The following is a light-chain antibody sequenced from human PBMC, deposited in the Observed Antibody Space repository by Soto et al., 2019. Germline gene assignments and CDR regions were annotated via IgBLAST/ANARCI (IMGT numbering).Light chain of an antibody. CDR1: QSISNW. J-gene: IGKJ3*01. V-gene: IGKV1-5*01. CDR2: HAS. Sequence: IQLTHSPSFLSASVGDRVTITCRASQSISNWLAWYQQKPGTAPKVLIYHASNLQSGVPSRFSGSGSGTDFTLTISCLQSEDFATYYCQQYYSYPPTFGPGTKVDIK. CDR3: QQYYSYPPT.